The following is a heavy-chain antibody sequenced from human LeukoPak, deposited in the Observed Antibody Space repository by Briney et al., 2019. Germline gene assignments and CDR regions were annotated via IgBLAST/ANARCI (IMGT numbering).Heavy chain of an antibody. CDR3: ARDRSWGDYGPGIAFDI. J-gene: IGHJ3*02. CDR1: GYTFTGYY. Sequence: ASVKVSCKASGYTFTGYYMHWVRQAPGQGLEWMGWINLISDGTNYAQKFQGRVTMTRDTSIGTAYMELSRLRSDDTAVYYCARDRSWGDYGPGIAFDIWGQGTMVTVSS. V-gene: IGHV1-2*02. CDR2: INLISDGT. D-gene: IGHD4-17*01.